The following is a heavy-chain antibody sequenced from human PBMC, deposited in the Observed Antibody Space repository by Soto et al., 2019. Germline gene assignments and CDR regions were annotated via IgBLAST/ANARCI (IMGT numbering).Heavy chain of an antibody. Sequence: QVQLVQSGAEVKKPGSSVTVSCKASGGTFGNSAISWVRQAPGQGLEWMGGIIPIFPIPDYAQKFQGRVTITADESTRTAYMEWTSLRSEDTAVYYCARDKDRQQLGGNYYYGIDVWGQGTTVTVSS. V-gene: IGHV1-69*12. D-gene: IGHD3-3*02. CDR1: GGTFGNSA. CDR2: IIPIFPIP. J-gene: IGHJ6*02. CDR3: ARDKDRQQLGGNYYYGIDV.